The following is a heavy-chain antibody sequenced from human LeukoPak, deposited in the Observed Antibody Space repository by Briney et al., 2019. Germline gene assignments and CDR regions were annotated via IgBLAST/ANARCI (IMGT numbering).Heavy chain of an antibody. V-gene: IGHV3-48*01. CDR1: GFTFSSYS. D-gene: IGHD2-2*01. Sequence: GGSLRLSCAASGFTFSSYSMNWVRQAPGKGLGWVSYIRSSSSTIYYADSVKGRFTISRDNAKNSLYLQMNSLRAEDTAVYYCARDQVVPAAIDFDYWGQGTLVTVSS. CDR3: ARDQVVPAAIDFDY. J-gene: IGHJ4*02. CDR2: IRSSSSTI.